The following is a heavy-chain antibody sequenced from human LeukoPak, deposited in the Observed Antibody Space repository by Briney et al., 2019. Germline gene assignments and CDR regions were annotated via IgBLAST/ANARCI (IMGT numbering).Heavy chain of an antibody. J-gene: IGHJ4*02. V-gene: IGHV1-2*02. CDR3: ARETVAAAGRWLDY. Sequence: GASVKVSCKASGYTFTGYYMHWVRQAPGQGLEWMGWINPNSGGTNYAQKFQGRVTMTRDTSISTAYMELSRLRSDDTAVYYCARETVAAAGRWLDYWGQGTLVTVSS. CDR1: GYTFTGYY. CDR2: INPNSGGT. D-gene: IGHD6-13*01.